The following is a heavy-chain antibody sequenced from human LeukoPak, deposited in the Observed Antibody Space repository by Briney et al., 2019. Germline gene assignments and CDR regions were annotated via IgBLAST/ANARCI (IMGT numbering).Heavy chain of an antibody. CDR3: ANGLLFTLYFDY. V-gene: IGHV3-23*01. J-gene: IGHJ4*02. CDR1: GFTFSSYA. Sequence: TGGSLRLSCAASGFTFSSYAMSWVRQAPGKGLEWVSAISGSGGSTYYADSVKGRFTISRDNSKNTLYLQMNSLRAEDTAVYYCANGLLFTLYFDYWGQGTLVTVSS. D-gene: IGHD2/OR15-2a*01. CDR2: ISGSGGST.